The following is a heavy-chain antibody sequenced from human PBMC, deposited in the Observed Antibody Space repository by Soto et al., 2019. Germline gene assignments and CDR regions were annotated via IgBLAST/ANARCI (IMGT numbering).Heavy chain of an antibody. D-gene: IGHD3-9*01. CDR3: LREDCIRFAGYFLAF. V-gene: IGHV3-74*01. Sequence: KGLEWVSRSNRDGSDTNYADSVKGRFTVSRDNAKNTLFLQMNGLRAEDTAVYFCLREDCIRFAGYFLAFWGQGSPVPVS. J-gene: IGHJ4*02. CDR2: SNRDGSDT.